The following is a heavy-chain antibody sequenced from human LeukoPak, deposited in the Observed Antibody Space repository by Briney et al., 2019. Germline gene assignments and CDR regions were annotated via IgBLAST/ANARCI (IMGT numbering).Heavy chain of an antibody. J-gene: IGHJ4*02. Sequence: SQTLSLTCAISGDSVSRTNIAWNWIRQSPSRGLEWLGRTYYRSKWYNDYAVSVQSRIIINPDTSKNQFSLQLNSVTPEDTAVYHCARGIGWPYFDYWGQGTLVTVSS. D-gene: IGHD5-24*01. V-gene: IGHV6-1*01. CDR3: ARGIGWPYFDY. CDR2: TYYRSKWYN. CDR1: GDSVSRTNIA.